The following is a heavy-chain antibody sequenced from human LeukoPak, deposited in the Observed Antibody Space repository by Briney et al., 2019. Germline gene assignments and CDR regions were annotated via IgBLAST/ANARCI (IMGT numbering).Heavy chain of an antibody. Sequence: ASVKVSCKASGYTFTSYYMHWVRQAPGQGLEWMGIINPSGGSTSYAQKFQGRVTMTRDTSTSTVYMELSSLRSEDTAVYYCAYYPVKGIAVAGTSPTYAFDIWGQGTMVTVSS. J-gene: IGHJ3*02. V-gene: IGHV1-46*01. CDR2: INPSGGST. CDR1: GYTFTSYY. D-gene: IGHD6-19*01. CDR3: AYYPVKGIAVAGTSPTYAFDI.